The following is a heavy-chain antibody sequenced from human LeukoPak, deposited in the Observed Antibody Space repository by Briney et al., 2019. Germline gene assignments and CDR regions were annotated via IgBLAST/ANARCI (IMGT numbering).Heavy chain of an antibody. CDR2: ISGSGGST. Sequence: PGGSLRLSCAASGFTFSSYAMSWVRRAPGKGLEWVSAISGSGGSTYYADSVKGRFTISRDNPKNTLYLQMNSLRAEDTAVHYCAKWDYDSSGYFDYWGQGTLVTVSS. J-gene: IGHJ4*02. CDR1: GFTFSSYA. CDR3: AKWDYDSSGYFDY. V-gene: IGHV3-23*01. D-gene: IGHD3-22*01.